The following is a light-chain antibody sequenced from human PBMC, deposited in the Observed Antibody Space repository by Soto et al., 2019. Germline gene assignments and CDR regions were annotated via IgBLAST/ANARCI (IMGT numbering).Light chain of an antibody. V-gene: IGKV4-1*01. Sequence: DMVLTQSPDSLSVSLGERATITCKSSQSLLYSSNNRNYLAWYRQRPRQPPELLIYWATTRNSGVPDRISGSGSGTNFTLTISRLRTEDVAVYYCQYYFRSPYTFGQGTKLEIK. CDR2: WAT. J-gene: IGKJ2*01. CDR1: QSLLYSSNNRNY. CDR3: QYYFRSPYT.